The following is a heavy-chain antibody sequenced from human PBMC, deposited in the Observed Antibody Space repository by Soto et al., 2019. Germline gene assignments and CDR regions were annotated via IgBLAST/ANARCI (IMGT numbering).Heavy chain of an antibody. Sequence: QVQLVQSGAEVKKPGSSVKVSCKASGGTFSSYTISWVRQAPGQGLEWMGRIIPILGIANYAQKFQGRVTITADKSTSTAYMELSSLRSEDTAVCYGADLAGADTGMGVWGQGTTVTVSS. J-gene: IGHJ6*02. CDR1: GGTFSSYT. V-gene: IGHV1-69*02. CDR3: ADLAGADTGMGV. CDR2: IIPILGIA. D-gene: IGHD2-15*01.